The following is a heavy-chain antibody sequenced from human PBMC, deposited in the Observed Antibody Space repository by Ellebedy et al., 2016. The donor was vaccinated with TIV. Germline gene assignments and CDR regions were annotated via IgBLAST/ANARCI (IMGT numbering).Heavy chain of an antibody. J-gene: IGHJ6*02. V-gene: IGHV3-33*08. CDR3: AREFSGWYGDYYYGMDV. CDR1: GFTFDDYA. Sequence: GGSLRLSXAASGFTFDDYAMHWVRQAPGKGLEWVAVIWYDGSNKYYADSVKGRFTISRDNSKNTLYLQMNSLRAEDTAVYYCAREFSGWYGDYYYGMDVWGQGTTVTVSS. D-gene: IGHD6-19*01. CDR2: IWYDGSNK.